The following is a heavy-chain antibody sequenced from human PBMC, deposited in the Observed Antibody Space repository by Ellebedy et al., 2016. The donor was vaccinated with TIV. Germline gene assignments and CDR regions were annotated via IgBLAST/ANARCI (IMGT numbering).Heavy chain of an antibody. CDR3: VKPLNYGDYAS. J-gene: IGHJ4*02. CDR2: IYSGDNT. CDR1: GFTFNSNA. D-gene: IGHD4-17*01. Sequence: GESLKISCAASGFTFNSNAMSWVRQAPGKGLECVSVIYSGDNTFYADSVKGRFTISRDNSKNTMYLQMNSLRVEDTAVYYCVKPLNYGDYASWGQGTLVTVSS. V-gene: IGHV3-66*01.